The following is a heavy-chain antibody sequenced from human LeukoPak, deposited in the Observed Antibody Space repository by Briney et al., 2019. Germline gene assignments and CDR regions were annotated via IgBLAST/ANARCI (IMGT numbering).Heavy chain of an antibody. V-gene: IGHV3-74*01. CDR1: GFTISNYW. D-gene: IGHD1-26*01. Sequence: PGGSLRLSCVASGFTISNYWMHWVRQAPGKGLVWVSRINSDGSITTYADSVKGRFTISRDNAKNTMYLQMNSLRDEDTAVYYCATLLPGVWGQGTLVTVS. CDR2: INSDGSIT. CDR3: ATLLPGV. J-gene: IGHJ4*02.